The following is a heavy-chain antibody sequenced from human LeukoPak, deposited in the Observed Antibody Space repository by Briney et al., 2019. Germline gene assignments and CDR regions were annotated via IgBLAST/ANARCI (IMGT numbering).Heavy chain of an antibody. J-gene: IGHJ4*02. CDR3: ARLVYSSGWYMGY. V-gene: IGHV5-51*01. CDR2: IYPGDSDT. D-gene: IGHD6-19*01. CDR1: RYSFTSYW. Sequence: GESLKISCKVSRYSFTSYWISWVRQMPGKGLEWMGIIYPGDSDTRYSPSFQGQVTISADKSISTAYLQWSSLKASDTAMYYCARLVYSSGWYMGYWGQGTLVTVSS.